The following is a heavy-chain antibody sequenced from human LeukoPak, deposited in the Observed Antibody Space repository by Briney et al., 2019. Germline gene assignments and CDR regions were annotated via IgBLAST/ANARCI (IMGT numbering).Heavy chain of an antibody. CDR3: ARDVEMGHYYYYGMDV. V-gene: IGHV1-69*13. Sequence: SVKVSCKASGGTFGSYGISWVRQAPGQGLEWMGGIIPIFGTATYAQRFQGRVTITADASTNTAYMELSSLRSEDTAVYYCARDVEMGHYYYYGMDVWGQGTTVTVSS. CDR2: IIPIFGTA. CDR1: GGTFGSYG. J-gene: IGHJ6*02. D-gene: IGHD5-24*01.